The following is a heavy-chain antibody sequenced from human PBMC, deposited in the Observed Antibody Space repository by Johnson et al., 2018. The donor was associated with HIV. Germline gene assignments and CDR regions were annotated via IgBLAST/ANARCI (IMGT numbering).Heavy chain of an antibody. CDR1: GFTFSSNG. D-gene: IGHD1-7*01. J-gene: IGHJ3*01. Sequence: QVQLVESGGGVVQPGRSLRLSCAASGFTFSSNGMHWVRQAPGKGLEWVTFIQYDGSDKSYADSVKGRFTISRDNSKNMLYLQMKSLRPDDTAVYYCASGGGYELRESDAFEVWGQGTVVTVSS. V-gene: IGHV3-30*03. CDR2: IQYDGSDK. CDR3: ASGGGYELRESDAFEV.